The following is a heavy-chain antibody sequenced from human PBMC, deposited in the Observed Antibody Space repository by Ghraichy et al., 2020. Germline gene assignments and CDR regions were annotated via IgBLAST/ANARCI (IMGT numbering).Heavy chain of an antibody. CDR2: IYSGGST. V-gene: IGHV3-66*01. J-gene: IGHJ4*02. CDR3: ARDSAYYYDSSGYKIVEDY. D-gene: IGHD3-22*01. Sequence: GGSLRLSCAASGFTVSSNYMSWVRQAPGKGLEWVSVIYSGGSTYYADSVKGRFTISRDNSKNTLYLQMNSLRAEDTAVYYCARDSAYYYDSSGYKIVEDYWGQGTLVTVSS. CDR1: GFTVSSNY.